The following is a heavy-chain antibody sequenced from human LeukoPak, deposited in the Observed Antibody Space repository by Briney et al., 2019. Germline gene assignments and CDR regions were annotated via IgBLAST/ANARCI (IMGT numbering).Heavy chain of an antibody. CDR1: GYTFVGYD. CDR2: TNPNSDGT. CDR3: ARGGSFWSGYPKWFDP. D-gene: IGHD3-3*01. Sequence: ASVKVSCKASGYTFVGYDMHWVRQAPGQGLEWMGWTNPNSDGTDYAQKFQGRVTMTTDTSISTVYMELSSLRSDDTAVYYCARGGSFWSGYPKWFDPWGQGTLVTVSS. V-gene: IGHV1-2*02. J-gene: IGHJ5*02.